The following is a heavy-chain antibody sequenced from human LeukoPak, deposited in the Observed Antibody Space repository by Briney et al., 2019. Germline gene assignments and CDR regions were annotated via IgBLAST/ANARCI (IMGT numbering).Heavy chain of an antibody. CDR1: GFTVSSNY. CDR2: IYIGGST. Sequence: PGGSLRLSCAASGFTVSSNYMSWVRQAPGKGLEWVSLIYIGGSTYYADSVKGRFTISRDNFKNTLYLQMNSLRAEDTAVYYCAKDRLYYDYVWGIWGQGTMVTVSS. V-gene: IGHV3-53*01. J-gene: IGHJ3*02. D-gene: IGHD3-16*01. CDR3: AKDRLYYDYVWGI.